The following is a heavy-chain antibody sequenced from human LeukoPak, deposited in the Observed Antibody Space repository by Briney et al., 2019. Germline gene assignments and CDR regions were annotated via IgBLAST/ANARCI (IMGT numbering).Heavy chain of an antibody. Sequence: GGSLRLSCAASGFTFSSYEMNWVRQAPGKGLEWVSYISSSGSTIYYADSVKGRFTISRDNAKNSLYLQMNSLRAEDTAVYYCARTLGYYYGMDVWGQGTTVTVS. V-gene: IGHV3-48*03. J-gene: IGHJ6*02. CDR2: ISSSGSTI. CDR1: GFTFSSYE. CDR3: ARTLGYYYGMDV.